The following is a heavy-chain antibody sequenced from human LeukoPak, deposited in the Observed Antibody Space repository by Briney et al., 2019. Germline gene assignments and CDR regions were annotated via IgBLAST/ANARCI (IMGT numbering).Heavy chain of an antibody. Sequence: SETLSLTCTVSGGYISSYSWSGIRQPPGKGLEWIGYIYYSGSTNYNPSLKSRVTISVDTSKNQFSLKLRSVTAADTAVYYCARDRVGQQLVGRNYYYYYMDVWGKGTTVTISS. CDR3: ARDRVGQQLVGRNYYYYYMDV. J-gene: IGHJ6*03. CDR1: GGYISSYS. D-gene: IGHD6-13*01. V-gene: IGHV4-59*01. CDR2: IYYSGST.